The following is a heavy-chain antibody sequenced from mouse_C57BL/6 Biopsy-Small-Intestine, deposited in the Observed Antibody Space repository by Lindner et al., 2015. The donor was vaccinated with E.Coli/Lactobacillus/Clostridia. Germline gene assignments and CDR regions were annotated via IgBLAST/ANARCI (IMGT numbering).Heavy chain of an antibody. V-gene: IGHV1-66*01. J-gene: IGHJ2*01. CDR3: ARELSDFSTLYLYYFDS. CDR1: GYSFTSYG. CDR2: INTYNGNT. D-gene: IGHD1-1*01. Sequence: SVKVSCKASGYSFTSYGISWVRQAPGQGLEWMGWINTYNGNTNYAQKLQGRVTMTTDTSTSTAYMELRSLRSADTAVYYCARELSDFSTLYLYYFDSWGQGTLVTVSS.